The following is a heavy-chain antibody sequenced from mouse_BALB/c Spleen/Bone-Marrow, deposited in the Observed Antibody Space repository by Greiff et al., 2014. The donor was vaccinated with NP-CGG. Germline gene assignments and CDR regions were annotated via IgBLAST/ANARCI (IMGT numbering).Heavy chain of an antibody. CDR3: ARDYSGYFDF. CDR1: GFTFTDYF. Sequence: EVQLVESGGGLVQPGGSLRLSCTTSGFTFTDYFMTWVRQPPGKALEWLGFIRNKPNGYTTEYNPSVKGRFTISRDNSQGILYLQVNTLRAEDSAIYYCARDYSGYFDFWGQGTTLTVSS. D-gene: IGHD5-1*01. V-gene: IGHV7-3*02. CDR2: IRNKPNGYTT. J-gene: IGHJ2*01.